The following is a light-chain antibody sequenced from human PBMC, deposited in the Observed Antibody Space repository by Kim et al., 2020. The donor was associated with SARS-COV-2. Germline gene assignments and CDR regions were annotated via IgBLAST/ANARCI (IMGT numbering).Light chain of an antibody. J-gene: IGKJ1*01. V-gene: IGKV1-27*01. CDR3: QKYNTAPWT. CDR2: AAS. Sequence: ATVGDGVTISCRASQGISNYLAWYQQKPGQAPKLLIYAASALQFGVSSRFNGSGSGTDFTLTISDLQPEDVATYYCQKYNTAPWTFGHGTKVDIK. CDR1: QGISNY.